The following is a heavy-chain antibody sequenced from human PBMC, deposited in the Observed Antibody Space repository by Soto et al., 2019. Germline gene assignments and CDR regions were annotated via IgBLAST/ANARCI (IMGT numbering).Heavy chain of an antibody. CDR1: GGSISSGDYY. CDR3: ARGRYYYGSGSSPLY. V-gene: IGHV4-30-4*01. CDR2: IYYSGST. Sequence: SETLSLTCTVSGGSISSGDYYWSWIRQPPGKGLEWIGYIYYSGSTYYNPSLKSRVTISVDTSKNQFSLKLSSVTAADTAVYYCARGRYYYGSGSSPLYWGQGTLVTVSS. J-gene: IGHJ4*02. D-gene: IGHD3-10*01.